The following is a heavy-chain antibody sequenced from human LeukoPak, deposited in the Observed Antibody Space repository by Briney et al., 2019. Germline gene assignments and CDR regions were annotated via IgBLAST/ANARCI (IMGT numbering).Heavy chain of an antibody. CDR3: AVLYDFWSGYFDY. V-gene: IGHV4-39*01. D-gene: IGHD3-3*01. Sequence: PSETLSLTCTVSGGSISSSSYYWGWIRQPPGKGLEWIGSIYYSGSTYYNPSLKSRVTISVDTSKNQFSLKLSSVTAADTAVYYCAVLYDFWSGYFDYWGQGTLVTVSS. CDR2: IYYSGST. J-gene: IGHJ4*02. CDR1: GGSISSSSYY.